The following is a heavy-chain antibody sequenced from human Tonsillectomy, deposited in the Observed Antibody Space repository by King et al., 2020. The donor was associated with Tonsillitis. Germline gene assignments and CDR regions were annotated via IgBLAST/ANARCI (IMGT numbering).Heavy chain of an antibody. J-gene: IGHJ1*01. Sequence: QLQESGPGLVKPSQTLSLTCTVSGGSISSGGYYWGWIRQHPGKGLEWIGYIYYSGSTYYNPSLKSRVTISVETSKKQFSLKLSSVTAADTAVYYCCGGGFSWVQHWGQGTLVTVSS. CDR1: GGSISSGGYY. V-gene: IGHV4-31*03. CDR3: CGGGFSWVQH. CDR2: IYYSGST. D-gene: IGHD1-26*01.